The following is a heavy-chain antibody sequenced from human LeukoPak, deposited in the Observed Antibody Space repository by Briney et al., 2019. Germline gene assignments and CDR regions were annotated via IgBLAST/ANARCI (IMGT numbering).Heavy chain of an antibody. CDR2: IDPSDSYT. CDR1: GYSFTSYW. Sequence: GESLKISCKGSGYSFTSYWISWVRQMPGKGQERMGRIDPSDSYTNYSPSFQSHGTISADKSISTAYLQWSSLKASDTAMYYCARQGSGWALDYWGQGTLVTVSS. V-gene: IGHV5-10-1*01. CDR3: ARQGSGWALDY. J-gene: IGHJ4*02. D-gene: IGHD6-19*01.